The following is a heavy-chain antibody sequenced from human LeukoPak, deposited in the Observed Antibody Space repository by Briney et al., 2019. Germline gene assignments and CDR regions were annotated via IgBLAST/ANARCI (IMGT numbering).Heavy chain of an antibody. D-gene: IGHD6-19*01. CDR3: ARILIAVAGLDY. CDR2: IYYSGST. J-gene: IGHJ4*02. CDR1: GGSISSSSYY. V-gene: IGHV4-39*07. Sequence: SETLSLTCTVSGGSISSSSYYWGWIRQPPGKGLEWIGSIYYSGSTYYNPSLKSRVTISVDTSKNQFSLKLSSVTAADTAVYYCARILIAVAGLDYWGQGTLVTVSS.